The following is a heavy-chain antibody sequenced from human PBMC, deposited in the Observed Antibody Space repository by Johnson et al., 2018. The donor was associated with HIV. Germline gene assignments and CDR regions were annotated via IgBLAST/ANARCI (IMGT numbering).Heavy chain of an antibody. J-gene: IGHJ3*02. V-gene: IGHV3-30-3*01. D-gene: IGHD3-3*01. CDR1: GFTFSSYA. CDR3: AKEGADYNFWSGYSSNAFDI. CDR2: ISYDGSNK. Sequence: QVQLVESGGGVVQPGRSLRLSCAASGFTFSSYAMHWVRQAPGKGLELVAVISYDGSNKYYADSVKGRFTISRDNSKNTLYLQMNSLRAEDTAVYYCAKEGADYNFWSGYSSNAFDIWCQGTMVTVSS.